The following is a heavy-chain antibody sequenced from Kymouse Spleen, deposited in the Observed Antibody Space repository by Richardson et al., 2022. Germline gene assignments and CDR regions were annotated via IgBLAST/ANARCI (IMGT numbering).Heavy chain of an antibody. V-gene: IGHV3-15*01. CDR3: TTEIFGVVIIDY. CDR2: IKSKTDGGTT. D-gene: IGHD3-3*01. CDR1: GFTFSNAW. Sequence: EVQLVESGGGLVKPGGSLRLSCAASGFTFSNAWMSWVRQAPGKGLEWVGRIKSKTDGGTTDYAAPVKGRFTISRDDSKNTLYLQMNSLKTEDTAVYYCTTEIFGVVIIDYWGQGTLVTVSS. J-gene: IGHJ4*02.